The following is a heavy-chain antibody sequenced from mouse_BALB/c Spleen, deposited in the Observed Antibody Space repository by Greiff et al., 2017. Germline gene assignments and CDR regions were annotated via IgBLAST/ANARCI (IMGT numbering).Heavy chain of an antibody. J-gene: IGHJ3*01. CDR3: ARASVPGGFAY. CDR2: ISSGGSYT. D-gene: IGHD5-1*01. V-gene: IGHV5-9-4*01. Sequence: EVMLVESGGGLVKPGGSLKLSCAASGFTFSSYAMSWVRQSPEKRLEWVAEISSGGSYTYYPDTVTGRFTISRDNAKNTLYLEMSSLRSEDTAMYYCARASVPGGFAYWGQGTLVTVSA. CDR1: GFTFSSYA.